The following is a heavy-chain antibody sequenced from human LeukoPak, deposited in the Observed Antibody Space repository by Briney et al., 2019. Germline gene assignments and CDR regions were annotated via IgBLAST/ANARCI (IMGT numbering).Heavy chain of an antibody. Sequence: SETLSLTCTVSGGSISSYYWIWIRQPPGKGLEWIGYIYYSGSTNYNPSLKSRVTISVDTSKNQFSLKLSSVTAADTAVCYCARELSFDLWGRGTLVTVSS. CDR2: IYYSGST. J-gene: IGHJ2*01. CDR3: ARELSFDL. CDR1: GGSISSYY. D-gene: IGHD2-15*01. V-gene: IGHV4-59*01.